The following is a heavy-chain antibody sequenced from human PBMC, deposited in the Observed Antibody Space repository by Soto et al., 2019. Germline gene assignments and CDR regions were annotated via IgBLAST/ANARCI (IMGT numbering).Heavy chain of an antibody. V-gene: IGHV1-2*04. CDR3: ARGAVVAARFYYYYYMDV. CDR2: TNPNSGGT. J-gene: IGHJ6*03. D-gene: IGHD6-6*01. CDR1: GYTFTSYG. Sequence: ASVKVSCKASGYTFTSYGISWVRQAPGQGLEWMGWTNPNSGGTNYAQKVQGWVTMTRDTSISTAYMELSRLRSDDTAVYYCARGAVVAARFYYYYYMDVWGKGTTVTVSS.